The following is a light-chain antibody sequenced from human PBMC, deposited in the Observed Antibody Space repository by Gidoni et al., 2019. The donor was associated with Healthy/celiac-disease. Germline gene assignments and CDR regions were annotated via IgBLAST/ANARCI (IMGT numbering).Light chain of an antibody. V-gene: IGKV3-11*01. CDR2: DAS. CDR3: QQRSNWPPT. CDR1: QSVSSY. Sequence: ELVLTQFPATLSFPPGESATLSCRASQSVSSYLAWYQQKPGQAPRLLIYDASNRATGIPARFSGSGSGTDFTLTISSLEPEDFAVYYCQQRSNWPPTFGGGTKVEIK. J-gene: IGKJ4*01.